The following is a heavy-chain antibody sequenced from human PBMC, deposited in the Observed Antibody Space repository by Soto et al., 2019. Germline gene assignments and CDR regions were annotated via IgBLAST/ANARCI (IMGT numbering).Heavy chain of an antibody. V-gene: IGHV3-74*01. D-gene: IGHD1-26*01. Sequence: EVQLVESGGGLVQPGGSLRLSCAASGFTFSSDWMHWVRQAPGKGPVWVSRINSDGSSTSYADSVKGRFTISRDNAENTLYLRMNSLRAEDTAVYYCARTLGATTNYWGQGTLVTVSS. CDR2: INSDGSST. CDR3: ARTLGATTNY. J-gene: IGHJ4*02. CDR1: GFTFSSDW.